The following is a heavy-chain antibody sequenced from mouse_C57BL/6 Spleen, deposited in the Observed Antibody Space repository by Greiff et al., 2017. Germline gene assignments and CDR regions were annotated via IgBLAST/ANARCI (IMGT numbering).Heavy chain of an antibody. J-gene: IGHJ2*01. CDR2: IDPNSGGT. D-gene: IGHD1-1*01. Sequence: QVQLQQPGAELVKPGASVKLSCTASGYTFTSYWMHWVKQRPGRGLEWIGRIDPNSGGTKYTEKFKGKATLTEDKSSSTAYMQLSSLPSEDSAVYFSAREAYYYGYLDYWGQGTTLTVSS. V-gene: IGHV1-62-3*01. CDR3: AREAYYYGYLDY. CDR1: GYTFTSYW.